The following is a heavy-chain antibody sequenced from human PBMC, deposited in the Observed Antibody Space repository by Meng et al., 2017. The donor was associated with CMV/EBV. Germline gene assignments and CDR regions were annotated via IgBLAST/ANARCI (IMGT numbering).Heavy chain of an antibody. CDR1: GYTFTTYD. CDR3: ATGGGLGAAAGVFDF. V-gene: IGHV1-8*03. Sequence: ASVKVSCKAAGYTFTTYDINWVRQASGQGLEWMGWMNPNSGNTGYAQKFQGRLTITMNTSISTAYMELTSLTSEDTAVYYCATGGGLGAAAGVFDFWGQGSLVTVSS. J-gene: IGHJ4*02. D-gene: IGHD6-13*01. CDR2: MNPNSGNT.